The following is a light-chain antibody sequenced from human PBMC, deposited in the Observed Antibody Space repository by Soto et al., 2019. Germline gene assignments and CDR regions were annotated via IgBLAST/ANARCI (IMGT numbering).Light chain of an antibody. J-gene: IGKJ4*01. CDR3: QQLNSPLA. V-gene: IGKV1-9*01. CDR1: QGISSY. CDR2: AAS. Sequence: DILLTQSPSFLSASVGDRVTITCRASQGISSYLAWYQQKPGKAPKLLIYAASTLQSGVPSRFSGSGSGTEFTLTISSLQPEDFATYYCQQLNSPLAFGGVTKVEIK.